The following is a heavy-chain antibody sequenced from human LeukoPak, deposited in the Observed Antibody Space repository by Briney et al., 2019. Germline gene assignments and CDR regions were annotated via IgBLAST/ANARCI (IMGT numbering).Heavy chain of an antibody. CDR2: INYSGSS. CDR3: ARGTPRFDS. Sequence: SETLSLTCAVSGGSISSRNWWSWVRQPPGKGLEWIGEINYSGSSNYNPSLKSRATISVDTSINQFSLKLNSLTAADTAIYYCARGTPRFDSWSQGTMVTVS. CDR1: GGSISSRNW. D-gene: IGHD2-15*01. J-gene: IGHJ3*01. V-gene: IGHV4-4*02.